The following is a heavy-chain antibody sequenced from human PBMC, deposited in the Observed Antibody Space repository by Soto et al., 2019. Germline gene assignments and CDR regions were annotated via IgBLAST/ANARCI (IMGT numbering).Heavy chain of an antibody. CDR3: ANDPGYRLDY. D-gene: IGHD2-15*01. CDR2: TYYRSKWYY. V-gene: IGHV6-1*01. J-gene: IGHJ4*02. CDR1: GDSVSIYSGA. Sequence: PSQTLSLTCVISGDSVSIYSGAWNWIRQSPSRGLEWLGRTYYRSKWYYDYAESVKSRIIISVDTSKNQFSLQLNSVTPEDAAVYYCANDPGYRLDYWGQGIQVTGSS.